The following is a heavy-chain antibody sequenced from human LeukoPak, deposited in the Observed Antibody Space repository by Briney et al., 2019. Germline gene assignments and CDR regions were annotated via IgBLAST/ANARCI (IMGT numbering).Heavy chain of an antibody. Sequence: GGSLRLSCAASGFTVSSYGMHWVRQAPGKGLEWVAVISYDGSNKYYADSVKGRFTISRDNAKNSLYLQMNSLRAEDTAAYYCATSIGSYPRYFDYWGQGTLVTVSS. V-gene: IGHV3-30*03. D-gene: IGHD1-26*01. CDR2: ISYDGSNK. CDR1: GFTVSSYG. CDR3: ATSIGSYPRYFDY. J-gene: IGHJ4*02.